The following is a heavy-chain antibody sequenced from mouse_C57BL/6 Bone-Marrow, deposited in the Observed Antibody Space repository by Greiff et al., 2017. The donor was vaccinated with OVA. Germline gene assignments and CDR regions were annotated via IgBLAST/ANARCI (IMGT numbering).Heavy chain of an antibody. V-gene: IGHV3-6*01. Sequence: VQLKESGPGLVKPSQSLSLTCSVSGYSITSGYYWNWIRQFPGNKLEWMGYISYDGSNNYNPSLKNRISITRDTSKNQFFLKLNSVTTEDTATYYCARDLYYDYDGYYAMDYWGRGTSVTVSS. J-gene: IGHJ4*01. CDR1: GYSITSGYY. CDR3: ARDLYYDYDGYYAMDY. CDR2: ISYDGSN. D-gene: IGHD2-4*01.